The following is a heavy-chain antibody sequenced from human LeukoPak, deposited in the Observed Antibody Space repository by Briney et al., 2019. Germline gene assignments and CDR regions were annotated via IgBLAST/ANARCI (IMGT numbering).Heavy chain of an antibody. CDR3: ARSVPRRVRPKRGWFDP. Sequence: KPSETLSLTCAVYGGSFSGYYWSWIRQPPGKGLEWIGEINHSGSTNYNPSLKSRVTISVDTSKNQFSLKLSSVTAEDTAVYYCARSVPRRVRPKRGWFDPWGQGTLVTVSS. CDR2: INHSGST. J-gene: IGHJ5*02. D-gene: IGHD3-10*01. V-gene: IGHV4-34*01. CDR1: GGSFSGYY.